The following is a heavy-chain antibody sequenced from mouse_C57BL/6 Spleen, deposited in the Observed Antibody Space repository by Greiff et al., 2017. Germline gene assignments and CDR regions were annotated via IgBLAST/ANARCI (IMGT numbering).Heavy chain of an antibody. CDR3: ARSRSSGSPFDY. CDR2: IDPSDSET. V-gene: IGHV1-52*01. Sequence: VQLQQSGAELVRPGSSVKLSCKASGYTFTSYWMHWVKQRPIQGLEWIGNIDPSDSETHYNQKFKDKATLTVDKSSSTAYMQLSSLTSEDSAVYYCARSRSSGSPFDYWGQGTTLTVSS. CDR1: GYTFTSYW. J-gene: IGHJ2*01. D-gene: IGHD3-2*02.